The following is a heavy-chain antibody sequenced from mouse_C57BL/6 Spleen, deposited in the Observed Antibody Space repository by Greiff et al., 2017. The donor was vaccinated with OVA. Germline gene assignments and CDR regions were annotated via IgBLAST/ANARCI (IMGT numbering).Heavy chain of an antibody. V-gene: IGHV1-82*01. D-gene: IGHD2-1*01. CDR3: ARSGVYYGNYVDY. Sequence: VQLQQSGPELVKPAASVKISCKASGYAFSSSWMNWVKQRPGKGLEWIGRIYPGDGDTNYNGKFKGKATLTADKSSSTAYMQLSSLTSEDSAVYFCARSGVYYGNYVDYWGQGTTLTVSS. CDR1: GYAFSSSW. J-gene: IGHJ2*01. CDR2: IYPGDGDT.